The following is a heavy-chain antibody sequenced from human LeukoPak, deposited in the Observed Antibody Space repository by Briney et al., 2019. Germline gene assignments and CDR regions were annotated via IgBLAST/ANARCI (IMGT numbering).Heavy chain of an antibody. CDR2: IYYGGSN. J-gene: IGHJ5*02. D-gene: IGHD1-7*01. CDR3: SRTIKGWNYYWFDP. V-gene: IGHV4-59*01. CDR1: AGSIRSYY. Sequence: PSETLSLTWIVSAGSIRSYYWSWIRQPPRKGLEWIGYIYYGGSNNYNPSLKSRVTISVDTSKNQFSLKVTSVTTADTAVYYCSRTIKGWNYYWFDPWGQGTLVTVSS.